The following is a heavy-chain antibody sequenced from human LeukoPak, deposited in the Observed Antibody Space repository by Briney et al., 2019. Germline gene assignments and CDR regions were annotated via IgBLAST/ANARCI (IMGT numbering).Heavy chain of an antibody. Sequence: GGSLRHSCAASGFTFVNYAMSWVRQAPGKGLEWVSSVLIGSKLTYYTDSVKGRFTVSRDDSKSTVYLQMNSLRAGDTAVYYCVKSPANSDAYFEEWGQGTLVTVSS. CDR1: GFTFVNYA. CDR3: VKSPANSDAYFEE. J-gene: IGHJ4*02. CDR2: VLIGSKLT. D-gene: IGHD2/OR15-2a*01. V-gene: IGHV3-23*05.